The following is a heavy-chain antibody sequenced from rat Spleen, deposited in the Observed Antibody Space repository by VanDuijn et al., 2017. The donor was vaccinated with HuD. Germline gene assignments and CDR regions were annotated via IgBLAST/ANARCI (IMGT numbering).Heavy chain of an antibody. CDR3: ARQTIHYFDY. J-gene: IGHJ2*01. CDR1: GFTSTSFP. CDR2: ISTGGGNT. D-gene: IGHD1-12*01. Sequence: EVQLVESGGGLVQPGGSMKLSCAVSGFTSTSFPVAWVRQAPTKGLEWVATISTGGGNTYYRDSVKGRFTISRDNAKSTLSLQMDSLRSEDTATYYCARQTIHYFDYWGQGVMVTVSS. V-gene: IGHV5-46*01.